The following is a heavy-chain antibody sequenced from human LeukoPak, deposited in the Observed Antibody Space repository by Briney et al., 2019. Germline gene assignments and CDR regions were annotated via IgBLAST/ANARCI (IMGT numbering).Heavy chain of an antibody. Sequence: SETLSLTCAVYGGSFSGYYWSWIRQPPGKGLEWIGEINHSGSTNYNPSLKSRVTISVDTSKNQFSLKLSSVTAADTAVYYCARGLITGRQQLVQGYDYWGQGTLVTV. J-gene: IGHJ4*02. D-gene: IGHD6-13*01. CDR1: GGSFSGYY. CDR2: INHSGST. CDR3: ARGLITGRQQLVQGYDY. V-gene: IGHV4-34*01.